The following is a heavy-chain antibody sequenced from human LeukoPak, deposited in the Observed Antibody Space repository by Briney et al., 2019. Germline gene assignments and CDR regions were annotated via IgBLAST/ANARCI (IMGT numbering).Heavy chain of an antibody. V-gene: IGHV1-2*02. CDR3: ARVGFCTKGVCYSFDY. CDR2: INPNSGGT. CDR1: GYTFTVNY. J-gene: IGHJ4*02. D-gene: IGHD2-8*01. Sequence: ASVKVSCKPSGYTFTVNYIRWVRQAPGQGPEWMGWINPNSGGTNYAQKFQGRVTMTRDTSISTAYMELSRLTSDDTAVYYCARVGFCTKGVCYSFDYWGQGTLVTVSS.